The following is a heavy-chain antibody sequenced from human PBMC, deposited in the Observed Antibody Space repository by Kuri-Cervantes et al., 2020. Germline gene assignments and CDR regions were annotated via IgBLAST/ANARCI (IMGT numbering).Heavy chain of an antibody. D-gene: IGHD3-10*01. CDR1: GFTFSSYA. CDR2: ISGSGDST. Sequence: GGSLRLSCAASGFTFSSYAMSWVRQAPGKGLEWVSAISGSGDSTYYADSVKGRFTISRDNSKNTLYLQMNSLRAEDTAVYYCAKDVDYYGSGSYYNSWFDPWGQGTLVTVSS. CDR3: AKDVDYYGSGSYYNSWFDP. J-gene: IGHJ5*02. V-gene: IGHV3-23*01.